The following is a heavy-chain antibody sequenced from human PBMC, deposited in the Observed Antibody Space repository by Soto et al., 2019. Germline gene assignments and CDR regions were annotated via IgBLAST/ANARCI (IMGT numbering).Heavy chain of an antibody. Sequence: QVQLVESGGGVVQPGRSLRLSCAVSGFTVSTYGMHWVRQAPGKGLERVPVISRDGGTKYFADSVKGRFTISRENSRNTLFLEINSLRGDDMAVYYCTGEVASGYWGQGTLVTVSS. J-gene: IGHJ4*02. CDR1: GFTVSTYG. CDR2: ISRDGGTK. V-gene: IGHV3-30*03. CDR3: TGEVASGY. D-gene: IGHD2-8*02.